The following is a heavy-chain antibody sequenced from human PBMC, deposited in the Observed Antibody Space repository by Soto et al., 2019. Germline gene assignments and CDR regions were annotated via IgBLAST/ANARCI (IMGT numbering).Heavy chain of an antibody. V-gene: IGHV3-30*18. J-gene: IGHJ4*02. CDR1: GFSFSNNG. CDR2: ISYDGSKK. D-gene: IGHD3-16*01. Sequence: GGSLRLSCAASGFSFSNNGMHWVRQAPGKGLEWVAIISYDGSKKFYADSVKGRFTISRDNSKNTLYLQMNSLRVEDTAVYYCAKDRVESGLGEIDYRGQGILVTVSS. CDR3: AKDRVESGLGEIDY.